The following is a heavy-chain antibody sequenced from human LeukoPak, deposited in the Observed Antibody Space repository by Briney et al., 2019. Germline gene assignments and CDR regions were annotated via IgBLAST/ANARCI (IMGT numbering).Heavy chain of an antibody. V-gene: IGHV4-59*01. J-gene: IGHJ6*03. CDR3: ASCRDGYYYYYMDV. Sequence: PSETLSLTSTVSGGSISTYYWSWIRQPPGKGLEWIGYIYYSGSTNYNPSLKSRVTISVDTSKNQFSLKLSSLTAADTAVYYCASCRDGYYYYYMDVWGKGTTVTVSS. D-gene: IGHD5-24*01. CDR1: GGSISTYY. CDR2: IYYSGST.